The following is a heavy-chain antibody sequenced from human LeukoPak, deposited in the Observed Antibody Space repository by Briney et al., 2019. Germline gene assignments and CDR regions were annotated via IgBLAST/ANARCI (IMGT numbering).Heavy chain of an antibody. CDR2: IYSGGST. V-gene: IGHV3-66*01. CDR1: GFTVSSNC. Sequence: GGSLRLSCAASGFTVSSNCMSWVRQAPGKGLEWVSVIYSGGSTYYADSVKGRFTISRDNSKNTLYLQMNSLRAEDTAVYYCARDHHYDILTGPLYFQHWGQGTLVTVSS. J-gene: IGHJ1*01. D-gene: IGHD3-9*01. CDR3: ARDHHYDILTGPLYFQH.